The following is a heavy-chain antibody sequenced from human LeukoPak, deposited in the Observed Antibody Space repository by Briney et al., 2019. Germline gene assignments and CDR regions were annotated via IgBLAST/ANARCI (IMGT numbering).Heavy chain of an antibody. D-gene: IGHD2-15*01. V-gene: IGHV3-23*01. J-gene: IGHJ4*02. Sequence: GGSLRLSCAASGFTFTTYSMTWVRQAPGKGLQWVSTITGSGGITHYADSVKGRSTISRDNSKNTLYLQMNSLRAEDTAVYYCAKYRMATTPYFDYWGQGTLVTVSS. CDR3: AKYRMATTPYFDY. CDR2: ITGSGGIT. CDR1: GFTFTTYS.